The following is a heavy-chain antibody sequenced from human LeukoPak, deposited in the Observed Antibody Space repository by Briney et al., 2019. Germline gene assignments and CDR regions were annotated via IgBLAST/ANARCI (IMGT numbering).Heavy chain of an antibody. CDR3: AKFLVVDAERADY. Sequence: GGSLRLSCAASGFTFSSYSMNWVRQAPGKGLEWVSAISGSGGSTYYADSVKGRFTISRDNSKNTLYLQMNSLRAEDTAVYYCAKFLVVDAERADYWGQGTLVTVSS. V-gene: IGHV3-23*01. J-gene: IGHJ4*02. D-gene: IGHD2-15*01. CDR2: ISGSGGST. CDR1: GFTFSSYS.